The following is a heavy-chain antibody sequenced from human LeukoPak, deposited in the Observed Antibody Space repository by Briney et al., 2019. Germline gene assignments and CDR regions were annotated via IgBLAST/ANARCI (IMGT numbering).Heavy chain of an antibody. CDR1: GFSVNTNY. D-gene: IGHD1-26*01. J-gene: IGHJ4*02. CDR3: SRDPTYYLRYGYFDY. CDR2: LYSGGGA. V-gene: IGHV3-66*01. Sequence: PGGSLRLSCAASGFSVNTNYMTWVRQAPGKGLEWVSVLYSGGGAYYADSVKDRFTISRDYSQNTLLLQMNSLRAEDTAVYYCSRDPTYYLRYGYFDYWGQGALVTVSS.